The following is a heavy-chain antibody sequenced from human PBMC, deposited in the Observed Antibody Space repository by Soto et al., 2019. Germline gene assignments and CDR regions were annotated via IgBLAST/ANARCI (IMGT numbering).Heavy chain of an antibody. V-gene: IGHV1-69*01. D-gene: IGHD4-4*01. J-gene: IGHJ6*02. CDR1: GGTFTTYA. Sequence: QVQLVQAGAEVKKPGSSVRVSCQASGGTFTTYAFNWVRQAPGQGLEWMGGIIPMYKKPNYAPNFLGRVTISADPSTSTAYMELTTLRSEDTAVYFCARGYSGGYYYAMDVWGQGTTVTVSS. CDR2: IIPMYKKP. CDR3: ARGYSGGYYYAMDV.